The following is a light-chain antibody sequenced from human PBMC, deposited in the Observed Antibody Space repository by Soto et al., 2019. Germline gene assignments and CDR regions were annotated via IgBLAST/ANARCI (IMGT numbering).Light chain of an antibody. CDR3: EQYGSTPLT. CDR2: DAS. J-gene: IGKJ4*01. V-gene: IGKV3-20*01. CDR1: QSVANNY. Sequence: ESVFTQSPGTLPLSPGERATLSCRASQSVANNYLAWYQQKPGQAPRFLIYDASSRATGIPDRFSGSGSGTDFTLTISRLEPEDFAVYYCEQYGSTPLTFGGGTKVEIK.